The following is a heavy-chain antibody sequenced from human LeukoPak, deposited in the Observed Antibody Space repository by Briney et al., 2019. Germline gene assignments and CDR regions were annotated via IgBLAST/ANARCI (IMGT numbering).Heavy chain of an antibody. J-gene: IGHJ3*02. D-gene: IGHD5-18*01. V-gene: IGHV4-39*07. CDR2: INHSGST. Sequence: KSSETLSLTCTVSGGSVSSGSYFWSWIRQPPGKGLEWTGEINHSGSTNYNPSLKSRVTISVDTSKNQFSLKLSSVTAADTAVYYCARGLQYSYGPRYHDAFDIWGQGTMVTVSS. CDR1: GGSVSSGSYF. CDR3: ARGLQYSYGPRYHDAFDI.